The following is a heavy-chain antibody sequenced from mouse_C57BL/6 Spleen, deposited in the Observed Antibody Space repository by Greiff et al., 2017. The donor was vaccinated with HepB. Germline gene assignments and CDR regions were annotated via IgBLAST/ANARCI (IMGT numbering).Heavy chain of an antibody. CDR3: TGNGQLRPYYFDY. D-gene: IGHD3-2*02. CDR2: IRLKSDNYAT. J-gene: IGHJ2*01. V-gene: IGHV6-3*01. CDR1: GFTFSNYW. Sequence: EVMLVESGGGLVQPGGSMKLSCVASGFTFSNYWMNWVRQSPEKGLEWVAQIRLKSDNYATHYAESVKGRFTISRDDSKSSVYLQMNNLRAEDTGIYYCTGNGQLRPYYFDYWGQGTTLTVSS.